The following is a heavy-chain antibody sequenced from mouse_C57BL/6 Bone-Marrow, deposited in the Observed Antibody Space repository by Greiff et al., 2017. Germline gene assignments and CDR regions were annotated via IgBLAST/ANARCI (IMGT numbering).Heavy chain of an antibody. J-gene: IGHJ1*01. CDR3: ARSITTVVATRDWYFDV. CDR2: IYPGSGST. V-gene: IGHV1-55*01. D-gene: IGHD1-1*01. CDR1: GYTFTSYW. Sequence: VQLQQPGAELVKPGASVKMSCKASGYTFTSYWITWVKQRPGQGLEWIGDIYPGSGSTNYNEKFKSKATLTVDTSSSTAYMQLSSLTSEDSAVYYCARSITTVVATRDWYFDVWGPGTTVTVSS.